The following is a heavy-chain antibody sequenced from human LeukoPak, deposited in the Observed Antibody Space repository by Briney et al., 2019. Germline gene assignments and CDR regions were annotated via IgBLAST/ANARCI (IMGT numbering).Heavy chain of an antibody. CDR3: ASSSTLYCGGDCYPFDY. CDR2: IYYSGST. V-gene: IGHV4-31*03. J-gene: IGHJ4*02. D-gene: IGHD2-21*02. CDR1: GGSISSGGYY. Sequence: SETLSLTCTVSGGSISSGGYYWSWLRQHPGTGLEWIGYIYYSGSTYYNPSLKSRVTISVDTSKNQFSLKLSSVTAADTAVYYCASSSTLYCGGDCYPFDYWGQGTLVTVSS.